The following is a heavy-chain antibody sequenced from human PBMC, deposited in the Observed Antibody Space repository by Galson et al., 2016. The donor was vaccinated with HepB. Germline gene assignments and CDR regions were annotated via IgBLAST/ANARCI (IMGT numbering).Heavy chain of an antibody. D-gene: IGHD1-7*01. Sequence: SLRLSCAASGFTFSNYWTSWVRQAPGKGLEWVANIKQDGSEQYYVDSLKGRFTISRDNAKNSLYLQINSLTVEDTAVYYCARAPNWNYVMDHWGQGTLVAVSS. V-gene: IGHV3-7*01. J-gene: IGHJ4*02. CDR1: GFTFSNYW. CDR2: IKQDGSEQ. CDR3: ARAPNWNYVMDH.